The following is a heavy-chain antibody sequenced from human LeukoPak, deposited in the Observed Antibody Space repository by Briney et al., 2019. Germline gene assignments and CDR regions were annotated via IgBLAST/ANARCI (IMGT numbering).Heavy chain of an antibody. CDR3: ARDPGRSGGSCYSDY. D-gene: IGHD2-15*01. Sequence: PGGSLRLSCAASGFTFSRYSMNWVRQAPGKGLEWVSSISSSSSYIYYADSVKGRFTISRDNAKNSLYLQMNSLRAEDTAVYYCARDPGRSGGSCYSDYWGQGTLVTVSS. CDR1: GFTFSRYS. CDR2: ISSSSSYI. V-gene: IGHV3-21*01. J-gene: IGHJ4*02.